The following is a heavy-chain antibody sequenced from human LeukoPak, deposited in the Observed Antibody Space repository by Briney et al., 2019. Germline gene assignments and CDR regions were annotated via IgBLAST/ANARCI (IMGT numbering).Heavy chain of an antibody. V-gene: IGHV3-23*01. J-gene: IGHJ4*02. CDR1: GFTFSSYS. Sequence: PGGSLRLSCAASGFTFSSYSMNWVRQAPGKGLEWVSAISGNGAATFYADSVKGRFTISRDNSKNTLYLQINSLKVEDTALYYCAKFSPYGGNSYWGQGTLVTVSS. D-gene: IGHD4-23*01. CDR2: ISGNGAAT. CDR3: AKFSPYGGNSY.